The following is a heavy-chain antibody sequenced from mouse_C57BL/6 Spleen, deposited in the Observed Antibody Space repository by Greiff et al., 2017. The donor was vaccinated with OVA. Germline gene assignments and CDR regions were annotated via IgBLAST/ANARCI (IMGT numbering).Heavy chain of an antibody. V-gene: IGHV7-3*01. Sequence: EVKLMESGGGLVQPGGSLSLSCAASGFTFTDYYMSWVRQPPGKALEWLGFIRNKANGYTTEYSASVKGRFTISRDNSQSFLYLQMNALGAEDRATDYCARHYYYGSSSYAMDYWGQGTSVTVSS. D-gene: IGHD1-1*01. J-gene: IGHJ4*01. CDR2: IRNKANGYTT. CDR1: GFTFTDYY. CDR3: ARHYYYGSSSYAMDY.